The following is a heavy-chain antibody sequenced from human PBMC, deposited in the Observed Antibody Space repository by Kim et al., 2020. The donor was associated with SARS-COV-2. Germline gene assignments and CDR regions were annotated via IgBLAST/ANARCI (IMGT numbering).Heavy chain of an antibody. CDR2: IYYSGST. D-gene: IGHD2-2*01. J-gene: IGHJ6*02. V-gene: IGHV4-39*07. CDR1: GGSISSSSYY. Sequence: SETLSLTCTVSGGSISSSSYYWGWIRQPPGKGLEWIGSIYYSGSTYYNPSLKSRVTISVGTSKNQFSLKLSSVTAADTAVYYCARDGSIVVVPAAIPLGMDVWGQGTTVTVSS. CDR3: ARDGSIVVVPAAIPLGMDV.